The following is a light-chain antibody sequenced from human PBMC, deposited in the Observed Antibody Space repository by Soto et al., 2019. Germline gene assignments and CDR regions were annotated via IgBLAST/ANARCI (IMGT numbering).Light chain of an antibody. CDR2: GAS. CDR1: QSVSSSY. J-gene: IGKJ1*01. CDR3: QQEGSSRT. Sequence: EIVLTQSPGTLSLSPGERATLSCRASQSVSSSYLAWYQQKPGQAPRLLIYGASSRATGIRDRFSGSGSGADFALTGGRLEREGVAVYYGQQEGSSRTVGQGTKVEIK. V-gene: IGKV3-20*01.